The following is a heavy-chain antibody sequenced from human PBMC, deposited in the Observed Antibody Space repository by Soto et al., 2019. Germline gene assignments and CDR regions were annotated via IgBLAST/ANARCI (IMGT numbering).Heavy chain of an antibody. D-gene: IGHD3-10*01. CDR1: GGSISSSSYY. J-gene: IGHJ4*02. CDR2: IYYSGST. CDR3: ARYKNYYGSGSPSYFDY. Sequence: SETLSLTCTVSGGSISSSSYYWGWIRQPPGKGLEWIGSIYYSGSTYYNPSLKSRVTISVDTSKNQFSLKLSSVTAADTAVYYCARYKNYYGSGSPSYFDYWGQGTLVTVSS. V-gene: IGHV4-39*01.